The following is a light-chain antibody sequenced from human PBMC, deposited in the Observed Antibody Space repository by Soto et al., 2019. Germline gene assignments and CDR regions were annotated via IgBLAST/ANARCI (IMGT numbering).Light chain of an antibody. Sequence: QSALTQPASMSGSPGQSITISCTGTSSDVGGYNYVSWYQQHPGKAPKLMIYDDSNRPSGVSNRFSGSKSGNTASLTISGLQAEDEADYYCSSYTSSSTDVFGTGTKVTVL. CDR2: DDS. V-gene: IGLV2-14*01. J-gene: IGLJ1*01. CDR1: SSDVGGYNY. CDR3: SSYTSSSTDV.